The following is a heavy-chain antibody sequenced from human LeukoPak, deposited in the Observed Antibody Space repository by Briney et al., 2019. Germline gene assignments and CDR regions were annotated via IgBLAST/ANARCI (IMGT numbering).Heavy chain of an antibody. CDR2: ISSSGSTI. V-gene: IGHV3-48*03. CDR1: GFTFDEYG. J-gene: IGHJ3*02. CDR3: ARGCGGDCYSAFDI. Sequence: GGSLRLSCAASGFTFDEYGMTWVRQAPGKGLEWVSYISSSGSTIYYADSVKGRFTISRDNAKNSLYLQMNSLRAEDTAVYYCARGCGGDCYSAFDIWGQGTMVTVSS. D-gene: IGHD2-21*02.